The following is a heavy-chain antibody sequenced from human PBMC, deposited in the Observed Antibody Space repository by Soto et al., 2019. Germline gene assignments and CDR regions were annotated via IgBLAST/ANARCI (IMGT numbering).Heavy chain of an antibody. Sequence: GSLRRSCAASVFIFSISPMHWVRQAPGKGPEWVALISYDGTNKFYADPVKGRFTISRDNSKSTLYLQVDSLRPEDAAVYYCARDPKTSGGQHWAFNYFDSWGQGTLVTVCS. D-gene: IGHD7-27*01. CDR2: ISYDGTNK. CDR3: ARDPKTSGGQHWAFNYFDS. CDR1: VFIFSISP. J-gene: IGHJ4*02. V-gene: IGHV3-30-3*01.